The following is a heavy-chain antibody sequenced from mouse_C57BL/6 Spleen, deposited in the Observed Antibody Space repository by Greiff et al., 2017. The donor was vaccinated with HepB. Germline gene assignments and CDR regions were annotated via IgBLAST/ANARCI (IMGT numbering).Heavy chain of an antibody. J-gene: IGHJ4*01. V-gene: IGHV1-64*01. CDR3: ARPNYYAMDY. CDR1: GYTFTSYW. CDR2: IHPNSGST. Sequence: QVQLQQPGAELVKPGASVKLSCKASGYTFTSYWMHWVKQRPGQGLEWIGMIHPNSGSTNYNEKFKSKATMTVDKSSSTAYMQLSSLTSEDSAVYYCARPNYYAMDYWGQGTSVTVSS.